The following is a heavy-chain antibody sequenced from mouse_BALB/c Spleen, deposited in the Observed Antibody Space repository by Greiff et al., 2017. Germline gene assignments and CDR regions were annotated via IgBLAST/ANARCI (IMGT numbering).Heavy chain of an antibody. Sequence: SGPGLVQPSQSLSITCTVSGFSLTSYGVHWVRQSPGKGLEWLGVIWSGGSTDYNAAFISRLSISKDNSKSQVFFKMNSLQANDTAIYYCARRGYGSSYWYFDVWGAGTTVTVSS. V-gene: IGHV2-2*02. CDR1: GFSLTSYG. CDR2: IWSGGST. J-gene: IGHJ1*01. D-gene: IGHD1-1*01. CDR3: ARRGYGSSYWYFDV.